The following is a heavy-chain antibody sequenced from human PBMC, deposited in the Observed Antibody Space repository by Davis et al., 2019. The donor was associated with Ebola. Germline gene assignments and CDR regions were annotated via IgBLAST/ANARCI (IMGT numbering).Heavy chain of an antibody. CDR1: GGTFSSYA. J-gene: IGHJ6*02. CDR2: IIPLFGTA. Sequence: SVKVSCKASGGTFSSYAISWVRQAPGQGLEWLGGIIPLFGTANYAQKFQGRVTITADESTTTAYMELSSLRSEDTAVYYCARDWAGATDYYYYGMDVWGQGTTVTVSS. CDR3: ARDWAGATDYYYYGMDV. V-gene: IGHV1-69*13. D-gene: IGHD1-26*01.